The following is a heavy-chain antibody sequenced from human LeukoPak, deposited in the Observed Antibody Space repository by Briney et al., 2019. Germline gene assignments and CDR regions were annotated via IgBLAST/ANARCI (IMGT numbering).Heavy chain of an antibody. Sequence: GGSLRLSCSASGFTFSNYAMHWVRQALGQGPEFVSDISSTGGSTNYPDSVKDRFSISRDNSKNTLYLQMTSLRADDTAVYYCVKDQHCSTISCATRTGFDPWGQGTSVTVSS. CDR3: VKDQHCSTISCATRTGFDP. D-gene: IGHD2-2*01. CDR1: GFTFSNYA. CDR2: ISSTGGST. J-gene: IGHJ5*02. V-gene: IGHV3-64D*06.